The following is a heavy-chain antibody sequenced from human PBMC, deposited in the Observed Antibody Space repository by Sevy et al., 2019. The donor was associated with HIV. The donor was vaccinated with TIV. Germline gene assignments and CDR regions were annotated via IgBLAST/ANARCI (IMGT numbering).Heavy chain of an antibody. CDR2: ISSSSSYI. CDR3: ASGTVVTPYWFDP. J-gene: IGHJ5*02. D-gene: IGHD2-21*02. Sequence: LGGPLRLSCAASGFTFSSYSMNWVRQAPGKGLEGVSSISSSSSYIYYADSAKGRFTISKDNVKNSQYLHMNSLTAEDTDAYYCASGTVVTPYWFDPWGQGTLVTVSS. CDR1: GFTFSSYS. V-gene: IGHV3-21*01.